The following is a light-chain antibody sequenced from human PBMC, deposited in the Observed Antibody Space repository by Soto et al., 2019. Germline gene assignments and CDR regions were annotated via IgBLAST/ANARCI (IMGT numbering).Light chain of an antibody. Sequence: QSALTQPPSVSGSPGHSVTISCTGTSEVGSYSRVSWYQQSPGTSPKLLIYDVTKRPLGVSDRFSGSKSGNTASLTISGLQTDDEADYYCGLYTLSDTVILGGGTKLNVL. CDR3: GLYTLSDTVI. CDR1: SEVGSYSR. CDR2: DVT. V-gene: IGLV2-18*01. J-gene: IGLJ2*01.